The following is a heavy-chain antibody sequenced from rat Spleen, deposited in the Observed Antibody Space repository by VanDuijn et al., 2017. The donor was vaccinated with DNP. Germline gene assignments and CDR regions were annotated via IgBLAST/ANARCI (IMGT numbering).Heavy chain of an antibody. J-gene: IGHJ3*01. V-gene: IGHV4-2*01. CDR2: INKDISTI. D-gene: IGHD1-11*01. CDR3: ARLGWHGWFAY. CDR1: GFNFNDYW. Sequence: EVKLVESGGGLVQPGRSLKLSCAPSGFNFNDYWMGWVRQAPGKGLEWIGEINKDISTINYSPSLKDKFTISRDNAQNTLYLQMSKLGSEDTSIYYCARLGWHGWFAYWGQGTLVTVSS.